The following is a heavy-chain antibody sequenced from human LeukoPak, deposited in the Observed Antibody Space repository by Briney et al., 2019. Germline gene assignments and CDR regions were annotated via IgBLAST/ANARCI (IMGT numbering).Heavy chain of an antibody. Sequence: SETLSLTCTVSGGSISSYYWSWIRQPPGKGLEWIGYIYYSGSTNHNPSLKSRVTISVDTSKNQFSLKLSSVTAADTAVYYCARSSRGYSGSSFAGPQIFDYWGQGTLVTVSS. CDR2: IYYSGST. D-gene: IGHD6-6*01. J-gene: IGHJ4*02. CDR1: GGSISSYY. V-gene: IGHV4-59*08. CDR3: ARSSRGYSGSSFAGPQIFDY.